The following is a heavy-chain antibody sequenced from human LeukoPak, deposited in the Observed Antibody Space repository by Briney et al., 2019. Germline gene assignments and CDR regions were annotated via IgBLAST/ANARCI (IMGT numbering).Heavy chain of an antibody. CDR1: GYTFTSYG. Sequence: ASVKVSCKASGYTFTSYGISWVRQAPGQGLEWMGWISAYNGNTNYAQKLQGRVTMTTDTSTSTAYMGLRSLRSDETDVYYCARDFGSYGRDWFEPWGPGTLVTVSS. J-gene: IGHJ5*02. D-gene: IGHD4-17*01. CDR3: ARDFGSYGRDWFEP. V-gene: IGHV1-18*01. CDR2: ISAYNGNT.